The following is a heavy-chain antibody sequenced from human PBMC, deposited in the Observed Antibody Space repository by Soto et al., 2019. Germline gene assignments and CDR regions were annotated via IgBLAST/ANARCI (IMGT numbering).Heavy chain of an antibody. CDR3: AIDLAAAGSPDPAYYYGMDV. J-gene: IGHJ6*04. CDR1: GFTFSSYA. V-gene: IGHV3-30-3*01. CDR2: ISYDGSNK. D-gene: IGHD6-13*01. Sequence: QVQLVESGGGVVQPGRSLRLSCAASGFTFSSYAMHWVRQAPGKGLEWVAVISYDGSNKYYADSVKGRFTISRDNSKNTLYLQMNSLRAEDTAVYYCAIDLAAAGSPDPAYYYGMDVWGKGTTVTVSS.